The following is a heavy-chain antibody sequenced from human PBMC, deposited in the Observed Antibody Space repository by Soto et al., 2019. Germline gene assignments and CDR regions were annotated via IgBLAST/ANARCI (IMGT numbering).Heavy chain of an antibody. J-gene: IGHJ3*02. V-gene: IGHV1-18*01. Sequence: QVQLVQSGAEVKKPGASVKVSCKASGYTFTSYGISWVRQAPGQGLEWMGWISAYNGNTNYAQKLQGRVTMTTDTSTSTAYMELRSLRSDETAVYYCYITSAGYSSGWYSGLRAFDIWGQGTMVTVSS. CDR1: GYTFTSYG. CDR3: YITSAGYSSGWYSGLRAFDI. D-gene: IGHD6-19*01. CDR2: ISAYNGNT.